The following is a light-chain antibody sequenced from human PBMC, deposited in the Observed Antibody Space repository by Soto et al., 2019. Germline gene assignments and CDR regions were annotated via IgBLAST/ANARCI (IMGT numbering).Light chain of an antibody. CDR1: SSNIGNNY. CDR3: GTWDSSLSAYV. Sequence: QSVLTQPPSVSAAPGQKVTLSCSGSSSNIGNNYVSWYQQLPGTAPKLLIYENNKRPSGIPDRFSGSKSGTSATLGITGLQTGDEADYYCGTWDSSLSAYVFGTGTKVT. CDR2: ENN. V-gene: IGLV1-51*02. J-gene: IGLJ1*01.